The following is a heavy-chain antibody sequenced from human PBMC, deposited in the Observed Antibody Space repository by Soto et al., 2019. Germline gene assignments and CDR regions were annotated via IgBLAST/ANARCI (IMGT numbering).Heavy chain of an antibody. J-gene: IGHJ4*02. CDR1: GFTFSSYA. D-gene: IGHD6-13*01. CDR3: ARDFKQQLVPPFSHIFDY. V-gene: IGHV3-30-3*01. Sequence: GGSLRLSCAASGFTFSSYAMHWVRQAPGKGLEWVAVISYDGSNKYYADSVKGRFTISRDNSKNTLYLQMNSLRAEDTAVYYCARDFKQQLVPPFSHIFDYWGQGTLVTVSS. CDR2: ISYDGSNK.